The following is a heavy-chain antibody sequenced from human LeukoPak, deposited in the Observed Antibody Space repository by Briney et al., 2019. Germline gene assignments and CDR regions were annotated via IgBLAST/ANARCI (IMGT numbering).Heavy chain of an antibody. J-gene: IGHJ4*02. CDR3: AKDGTGGYYYLDY. D-gene: IGHD3-22*01. Sequence: GSLRLSCAASGFTFSSHGMHWVRQAPGMGLEWVALILYDGSNEYYADSVQGRFTISRDSSRITLYLQMNSLRAEDTAVYYCAKDGTGGYYYLDYWGQGTLVTVSS. V-gene: IGHV3-30*18. CDR2: ILYDGSNE. CDR1: GFTFSSHG.